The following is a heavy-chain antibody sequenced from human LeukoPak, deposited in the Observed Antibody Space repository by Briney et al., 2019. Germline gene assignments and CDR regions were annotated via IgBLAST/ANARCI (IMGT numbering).Heavy chain of an antibody. CDR1: GGSISSGGYY. V-gene: IGHV4-31*03. CDR3: AREYQYYYDSSGYPYWYFDL. CDR2: IYYSGST. Sequence: SETLSLTCTVSGGSISSGGYYWSWIRQHPGKGLEWIGYIYYSGSTYYNPSLKSRVTISVDTSKNQFSLKLSSVTAADTAVYYCAREYQYYYDSSGYPYWYFDLWGRGTLVTVSS. J-gene: IGHJ2*01. D-gene: IGHD3-22*01.